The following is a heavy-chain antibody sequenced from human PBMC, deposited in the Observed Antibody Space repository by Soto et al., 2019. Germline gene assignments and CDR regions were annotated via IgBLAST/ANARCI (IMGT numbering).Heavy chain of an antibody. Sequence: PGGSLRLSCAASGFTFSSFTMHWVRQAPGKGLEWVAVISYDDGDNKYYADSVQGRFTISRDNSKNTLYLQMNSLRPEDTAVYYCARTTVVSGTPDFDYWGQGTLVTV. D-gene: IGHD4-4*01. V-gene: IGHV3-30-3*01. CDR3: ARTTVVSGTPDFDY. CDR1: GFTFSSFT. J-gene: IGHJ4*02. CDR2: ISYDDGDNK.